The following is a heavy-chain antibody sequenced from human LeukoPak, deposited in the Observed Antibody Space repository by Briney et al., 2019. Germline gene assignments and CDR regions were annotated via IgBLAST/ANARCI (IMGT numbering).Heavy chain of an antibody. CDR3: ARVSGLNNFDY. D-gene: IGHD2-8*01. V-gene: IGHV4-34*12. CDR1: GGPFSDYF. J-gene: IGHJ4*02. Sequence: SETLSLTCAVYGGPFSDYFWGWIRQPPGKGLEWIGEMIHSGITNYNPSLKSRVTISLDTSKNQFSLRLTSVTAADTAVYYCARVSGLNNFDYWGQGTLVTVSS. CDR2: MIHSGIT.